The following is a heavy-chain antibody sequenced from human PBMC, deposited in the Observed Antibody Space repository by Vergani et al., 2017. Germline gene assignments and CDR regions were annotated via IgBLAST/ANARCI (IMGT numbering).Heavy chain of an antibody. CDR2: IYYIGST. Sequence: QLQLQDSGPGLVKPSATLSLTCSVSGASIRSSNYYWGWIRQPPGKGLEWIASIYYIGSTYYNPSLKSRVTISVDTSKNQFSLKLSSVTAADTAVYFCARHSTVEWLVKLGWIDPWGQGIRVTVSS. CDR1: GASIRSSNYY. V-gene: IGHV4-39*01. CDR3: ARHSTVEWLVKLGWIDP. J-gene: IGHJ5*02. D-gene: IGHD6-19*01.